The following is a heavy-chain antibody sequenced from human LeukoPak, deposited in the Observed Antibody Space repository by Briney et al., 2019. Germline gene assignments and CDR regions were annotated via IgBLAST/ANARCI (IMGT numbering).Heavy chain of an antibody. V-gene: IGHV4-34*01. Sequence: SETLSLTFAVYGGSFSGYYWSCIRLPPGKGLEWIGEINHSGSTNHSPSIKSRVTISVATSKNQLSLKLTSVIAADTAVYYCARGSREYNRRDAFDMWGQGTMVTVS. CDR1: GGSFSGYY. CDR3: ARGSREYNRRDAFDM. J-gene: IGHJ3*02. CDR2: INHSGST. D-gene: IGHD1-1*01.